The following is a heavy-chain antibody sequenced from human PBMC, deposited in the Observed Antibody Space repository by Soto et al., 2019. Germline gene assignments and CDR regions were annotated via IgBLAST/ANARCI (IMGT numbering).Heavy chain of an antibody. D-gene: IGHD1-7*01. J-gene: IGHJ4*02. CDR3: AKGSGNYDYFDY. CDR2: ISYDGSNK. Sequence: GSLRLSCAASGFTFSSYGMHWVRQAPGKGLEWVAVISYDGSNKYYADSVKGRFTISRDNSKNTLYLQMSSLRAEDTAVYYCAKGSGNYDYFDYWGQGTLVTVSS. V-gene: IGHV3-30*18. CDR1: GFTFSSYG.